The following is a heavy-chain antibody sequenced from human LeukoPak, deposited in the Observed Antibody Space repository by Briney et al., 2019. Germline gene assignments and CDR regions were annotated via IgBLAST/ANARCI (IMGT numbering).Heavy chain of an antibody. CDR1: GFTFTSPT. D-gene: IGHD3-10*01. J-gene: IGHJ4*02. CDR3: AMVRGLTDPLDY. V-gene: IGHV1-58*01. CDR2: IVVGSGYA. Sequence: ASVKVSCKASGFTFTSPTVQWVRQARGQRLECIGWIVVGSGYANYAQKFQERLTITRDMSTSTTYMELSSLRSEDTAVYYCAMVRGLTDPLDYWGQGTLVTVSS.